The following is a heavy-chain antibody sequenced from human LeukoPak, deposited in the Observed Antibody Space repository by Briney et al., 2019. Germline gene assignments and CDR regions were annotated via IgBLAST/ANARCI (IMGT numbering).Heavy chain of an antibody. CDR2: IYYSGNT. CDR1: GGSISSSSYY. Sequence: PSETLSLTCAVSGGSISSSSYYWGWIRQPPGKGLEWIGSIYYSGNTYYNPSLKSRVTISVDTSKNQFSLRLSSATAADTAVYYCARYTVEGLDPAPGYSYGFYYGLDVWGLGTTVTVSS. J-gene: IGHJ6*02. D-gene: IGHD5-12*01. CDR3: ARYTVEGLDPAPGYSYGFYYGLDV. V-gene: IGHV4-39*01.